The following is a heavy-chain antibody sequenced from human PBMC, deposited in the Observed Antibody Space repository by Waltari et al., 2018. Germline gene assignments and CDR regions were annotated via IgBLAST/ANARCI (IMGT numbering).Heavy chain of an antibody. J-gene: IGHJ4*02. CDR3: ASGLIIPGRFRLGY. CDR2: FDPEDGEA. D-gene: IGHD3-3*01. CDR1: GYTLPELA. Sequence: QVQPEQSGAEVKKPGASVKVPCKVVGYTLPELAMHWVRQAPGKGLEWMGGFDPEDGEAVFAQKFQGRLTLTEDTPANTAYMELTSLTSEDTAVYYCASGLIIPGRFRLGYWGQGTLVTVSA. V-gene: IGHV1-24*01.